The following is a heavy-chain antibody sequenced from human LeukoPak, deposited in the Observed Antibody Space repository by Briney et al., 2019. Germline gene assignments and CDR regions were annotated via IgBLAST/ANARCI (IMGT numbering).Heavy chain of an antibody. D-gene: IGHD6-13*01. J-gene: IGHJ3*02. V-gene: IGHV3-7*01. CDR3: ARDDGGRYSAGWYDAFDI. Sequence: PGGSLRLSCAASAFTLSGDWMTWVRQAPGKGLEWVANINRDGSEKHYVDSVKGRFTISRDNARNSLFLQMDSLRAEDTALYFCARDDGGRYSAGWYDAFDIWGPGTMVTVSS. CDR2: INRDGSEK. CDR1: AFTLSGDW.